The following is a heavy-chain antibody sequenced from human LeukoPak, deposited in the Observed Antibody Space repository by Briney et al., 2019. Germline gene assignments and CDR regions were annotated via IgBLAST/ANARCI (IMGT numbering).Heavy chain of an antibody. Sequence: GSLRLSCAASGFTFSDYYMSWIRQAPGKGLEWIGNIYHSGSTYYNPSLKSRVTISVDTSKNQFSLKLNSVTAADTAVYYCARGGDTSGHYYFEYFQHWGQGTLVTVSS. D-gene: IGHD3-22*01. CDR1: GFTFSDYY. V-gene: IGHV4-38-2*01. J-gene: IGHJ1*01. CDR3: ARGGDTSGHYYFEYFQH. CDR2: IYHSGST.